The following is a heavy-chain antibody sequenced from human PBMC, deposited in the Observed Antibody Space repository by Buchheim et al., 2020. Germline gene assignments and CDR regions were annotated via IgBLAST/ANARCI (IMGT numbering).Heavy chain of an antibody. CDR2: INHSGST. V-gene: IGHV4-34*01. CDR3: ARHGDYYCFDY. D-gene: IGHD4-17*01. CDR1: GGSFSGYY. Sequence: QVQLQQWGAGLLKPSETLSLTCAVYGGSFSGYYWSWIRQPPGKGLEWIGEINHSGSTNYNPSLKSRATIPVETSKHQFSLKLSSVTAADTAVYYCARHGDYYCFDYWGQGTL. J-gene: IGHJ4*02.